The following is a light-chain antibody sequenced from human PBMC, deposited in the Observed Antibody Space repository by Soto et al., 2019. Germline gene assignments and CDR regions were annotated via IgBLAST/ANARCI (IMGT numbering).Light chain of an antibody. CDR2: AAS. V-gene: IGKV1-39*01. J-gene: IGKJ1*01. CDR1: QSISSW. Sequence: DIQMTQSPSTLSASVGDRVTITCRASQSISSWLAWYQQKPGKAPKLLIYAASNLESGVPSRFSGSGSGTDFTLTISSLQPEDFATYYCQQSSRTPRTFGQGTKVEIK. CDR3: QQSSRTPRT.